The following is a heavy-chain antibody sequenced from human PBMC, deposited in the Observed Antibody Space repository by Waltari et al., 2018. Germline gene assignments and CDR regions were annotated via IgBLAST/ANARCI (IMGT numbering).Heavy chain of an antibody. CDR3: ARGRRGSYGGYYYYYGMDV. Sequence: QVQLQESGPGLVKPSGTLSLTCAVSGGSISSSNWWSWVRQPPGTGLEWIGEIYHSGSTNYNPSLKSRVTISVDKSKNQFSLKLSSVTAADTAVYYCARGRRGSYGGYYYYYGMDVWGQGTTVTVSS. CDR1: GGSISSSNW. V-gene: IGHV4-4*02. CDR2: IYHSGST. D-gene: IGHD1-26*01. J-gene: IGHJ6*02.